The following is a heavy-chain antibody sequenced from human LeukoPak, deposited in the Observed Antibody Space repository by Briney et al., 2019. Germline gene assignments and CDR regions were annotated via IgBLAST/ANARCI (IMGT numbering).Heavy chain of an antibody. CDR1: GFTVSSNY. V-gene: IGHV3-53*01. D-gene: IGHD3-3*01. J-gene: IGHJ4*02. CDR3: ARVGTDFWSGYLDY. CDR2: IYSGGST. Sequence: GGSLRLSCAASGFTVSSNYMSWVRQAPGKGLEWVSVIYSGGSTYYADSVKGRFTISRDNSKNTLYLQMNSLRAEDTAVYYCARVGTDFWSGYLDYWGQGTLVTVSS.